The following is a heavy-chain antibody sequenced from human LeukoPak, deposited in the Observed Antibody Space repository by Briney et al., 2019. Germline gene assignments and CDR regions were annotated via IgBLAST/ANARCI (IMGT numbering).Heavy chain of an antibody. CDR1: GFTFRTYW. V-gene: IGHV3-7*01. Sequence: GGSLRLSCAASGFTFRTYWMSWVRQAPGKGLEWVASIKRDASEKYYVDSVKGRFTISRDNAKNSLYLQMNSLRAEDTAVYYCARGIAATTPDYWGQGTLVTVSS. CDR3: ARGIAATTPDY. J-gene: IGHJ4*02. CDR2: IKRDASEK. D-gene: IGHD6-6*01.